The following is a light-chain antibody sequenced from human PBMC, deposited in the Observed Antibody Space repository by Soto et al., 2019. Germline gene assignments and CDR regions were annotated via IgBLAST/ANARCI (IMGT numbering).Light chain of an antibody. V-gene: IGKV3-20*01. J-gene: IGKJ5*01. Sequence: EIGWTRSPSTLSLAPRERATLTCMSSQSFSDFLAWYQQKPGQAPRLLIFGASSRSSGIPYRFSGSGSGTDFTLTVSRLEPDDFAVYYCQQYGTSPINSGQGTRLEIK. CDR1: QSFSDF. CDR3: QQYGTSPIN. CDR2: GAS.